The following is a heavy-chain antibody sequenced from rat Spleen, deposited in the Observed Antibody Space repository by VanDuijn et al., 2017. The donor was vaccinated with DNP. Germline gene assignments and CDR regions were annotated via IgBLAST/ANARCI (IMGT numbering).Heavy chain of an antibody. CDR1: GFTFSNYY. CDR2: MSPTTRSS. J-gene: IGHJ3*01. Sequence: EVQLVESGGGLVQPGRSLKLSCTASGFTFSNYYMAWVRQAPTKGLEWVACMSPTTRSSYYRDSVRGRFTVSRDDSTSTLYLQMDSLRSEDTATYYCTTGLNWFGYWGQGTLVTVSS. CDR3: TTGLNWFGY. V-gene: IGHV5-27*01.